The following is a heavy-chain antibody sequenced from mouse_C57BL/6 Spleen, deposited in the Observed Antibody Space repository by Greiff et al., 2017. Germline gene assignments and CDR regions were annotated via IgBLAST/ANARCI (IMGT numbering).Heavy chain of an antibody. J-gene: IGHJ1*03. V-gene: IGHV1-74*01. Sequence: VQLQQPGAELVKPGASVKVSCKASGYTFTSYGMHWVKQRPGQGLEWIGRIHTYDSDTNYNQKFKGKVTLTVDKSTSTAYMQLSSLTSEDTAVYYGAISYYGSSQAHWYFDDWGTGTTLTVSS. CDR3: AISYYGSSQAHWYFDD. D-gene: IGHD1-1*01. CDR1: GYTFTSYG. CDR2: IHTYDSDT.